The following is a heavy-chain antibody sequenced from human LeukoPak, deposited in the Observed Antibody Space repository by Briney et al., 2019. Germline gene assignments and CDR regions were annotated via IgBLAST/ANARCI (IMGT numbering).Heavy chain of an antibody. CDR3: AKDRGSRNAYHYYYMDV. CDR2: ISYDGSNK. CDR1: GFTFSSYG. D-gene: IGHD5-12*01. Sequence: GGSLRLSCAASGFTFSSYGMHWVRQAPGKGLEWVAVISYDGSNKYYADSVKGRFTISRDNSKNTLYLQMNSLRAEDTAVYYCAKDRGSRNAYHYYYMDVWGKGTTVTVS. V-gene: IGHV3-30*18. J-gene: IGHJ6*03.